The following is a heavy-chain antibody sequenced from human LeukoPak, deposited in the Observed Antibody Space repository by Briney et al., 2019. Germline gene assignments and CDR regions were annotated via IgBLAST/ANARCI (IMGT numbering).Heavy chain of an antibody. CDR1: GGSISSSSYY. D-gene: IGHD2-15*01. CDR2: IYYSGST. V-gene: IGHV4-39*01. CDR3: ARQIVVVVVAAPGRFDP. J-gene: IGHJ5*02. Sequence: PSETLSLTCTVSGGSISSSSYYWGWIRQPPGKGLEWIGSIYYSGSTYYNPSLKSRVTISVDTSKNQFSLKLSSVTAADTAVYYCARQIVVVVVAAPGRFDPWGQGTLVTVSS.